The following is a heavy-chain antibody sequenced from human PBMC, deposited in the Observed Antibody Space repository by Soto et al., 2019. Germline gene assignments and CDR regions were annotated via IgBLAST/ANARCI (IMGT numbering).Heavy chain of an antibody. CDR3: ARGNEQLWSAIYFAY. Sequence: SEMISHTCSVEDGSCSNYYSSLVSEHPRKGLEWIGEVNHSGEATYNPSLQSRVTISVDTSKNQFSLKLSSVTAEDTAVYYCARGNEQLWSAIYFAYWGQGTLVPVSS. CDR2: VNHSGEA. D-gene: IGHD5-18*01. CDR1: DGSCSNYY. J-gene: IGHJ4*02. V-gene: IGHV4-34*01.